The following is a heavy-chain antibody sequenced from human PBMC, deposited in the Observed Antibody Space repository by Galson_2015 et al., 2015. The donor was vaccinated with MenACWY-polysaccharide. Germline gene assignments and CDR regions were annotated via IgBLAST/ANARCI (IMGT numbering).Heavy chain of an antibody. CDR1: GFTFGDYA. CDR3: TRDRPIDY. J-gene: IGHJ4*02. V-gene: IGHV3-49*03. CDR2: IRCKASGETT. Sequence: SLRLSCAASGFTFGDYAMAWFRQAPGKGLEWVGFIRCKASGETTGYAASVKGRFTISRDDSKSTAYVQMNSLQTEDTGIYYCTRDRPIDYWGQGTLVTVSS.